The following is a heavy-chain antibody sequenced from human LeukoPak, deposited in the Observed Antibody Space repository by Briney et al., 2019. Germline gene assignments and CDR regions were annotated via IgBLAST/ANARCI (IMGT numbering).Heavy chain of an antibody. Sequence: GGSLRLSCTASGFSLSSYWMHWVRQAPGKGLVWVSYINSDGSSTTYADSVKGRFTISRDNAKNTLFLQMNSLRVEDTAIYYCTRDSSLPGIWGQGTMVTVSS. CDR2: INSDGSST. CDR1: GFSLSSYW. CDR3: TRDSSLPGI. V-gene: IGHV3-74*01. J-gene: IGHJ3*02. D-gene: IGHD3-16*02.